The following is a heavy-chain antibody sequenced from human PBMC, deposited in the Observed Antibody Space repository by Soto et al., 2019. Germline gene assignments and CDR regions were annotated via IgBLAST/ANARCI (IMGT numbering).Heavy chain of an antibody. Sequence: QVQLVESGGGVVQPGGSLRLSCAASGFTFSYYGFHWVRQAPGKGLEWVAVMHTGGNENYDVDSVKGRFTVSRDDSRNMVYLEMSGLRAEDTAEYFCARDADTTGHYSHFDLWGRGALVAVS. D-gene: IGHD3-9*01. CDR3: ARDADTTGHYSHFDL. CDR1: GFTFSYYG. CDR2: MHTGGNEN. J-gene: IGHJ4*02. V-gene: IGHV3-33*08.